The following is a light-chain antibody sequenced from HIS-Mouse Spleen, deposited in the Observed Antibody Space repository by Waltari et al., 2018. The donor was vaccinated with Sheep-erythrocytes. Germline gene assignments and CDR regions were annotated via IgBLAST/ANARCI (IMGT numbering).Light chain of an antibody. CDR2: KDS. Sequence: LWVSVSPGQTARITCSGDALPKQYAYWYQQKPGQAPVLVIYKDSERPSGIPERFSGSSSGTTATLTISGVQAEDEADYYCQSADSSGTYPVVFGGGTKLTVL. J-gene: IGLJ2*01. CDR3: QSADSSGTYPVV. CDR1: ALPKQY. V-gene: IGLV3-25*03.